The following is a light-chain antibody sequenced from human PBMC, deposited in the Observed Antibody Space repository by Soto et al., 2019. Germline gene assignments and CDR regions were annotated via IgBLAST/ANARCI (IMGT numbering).Light chain of an antibody. J-gene: IGKJ1*01. CDR3: LQDYNYPWT. CDR1: QGISNY. CDR2: GAA. V-gene: IGKV1-6*01. Sequence: AIQMTQSPSSLSASVGDRVTISCRASQGISNYLAWYQQRPGKAPKLLIFGAATLQSGVPSRFSASGSGPDFTLTINSLQPEDFATYYCLQDYNYPWTFGQGTKVDIK.